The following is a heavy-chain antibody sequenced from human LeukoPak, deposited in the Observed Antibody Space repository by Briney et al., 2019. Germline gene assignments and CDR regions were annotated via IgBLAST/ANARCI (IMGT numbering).Heavy chain of an antibody. V-gene: IGHV3-23*01. CDR2: ISGSGGSA. Sequence: PGGSLRLSCAASGFTFSSYAMGWVRQAPGKGLEWVSAISGSGGSAYYADSVKGRFTISRDNSKNTLYLQMNSLRAEDTAVYYCAKDSTAGVYYYYGMDVWGQGTTVTVSS. J-gene: IGHJ6*02. D-gene: IGHD3-10*01. CDR1: GFTFSSYA. CDR3: AKDSTAGVYYYYGMDV.